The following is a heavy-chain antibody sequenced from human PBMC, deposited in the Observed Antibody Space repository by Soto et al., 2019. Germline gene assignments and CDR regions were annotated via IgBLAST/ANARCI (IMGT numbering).Heavy chain of an antibody. J-gene: IGHJ4*02. D-gene: IGHD3-22*01. CDR3: ARDLYDSSGLAFY. CDR1: GGTFSSYT. V-gene: IGHV1-69*04. Sequence: GASVKVSCKASGGTFSSYTISWVRQAPGQGLEWMGRIIPILGIANYAQKFQGRVTITADKSASTAYMELSSLRSEDTAVYYCARDLYDSSGLAFYWGQGTLVTVSS. CDR2: IIPILGIA.